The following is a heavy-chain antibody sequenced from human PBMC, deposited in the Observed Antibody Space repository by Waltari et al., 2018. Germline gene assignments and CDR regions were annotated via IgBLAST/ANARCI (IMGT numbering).Heavy chain of an antibody. J-gene: IGHJ5*02. CDR2: TYYRSKWYK. V-gene: IGHV6-1*01. D-gene: IGHD1-7*01. Sequence: QVQLQQSGPGLVKPSQTLSLTCAISGDSVSSNSAAWNWIRQSPSRGLEWLGRTYYRSKWYKDYSVSLKSRITITPDTSKNQFSLQLNSVTPEDTAVYYCAAGGLELNWFDPWGQGTLVTVSS. CDR3: AAGGLELNWFDP. CDR1: GDSVSSNSAA.